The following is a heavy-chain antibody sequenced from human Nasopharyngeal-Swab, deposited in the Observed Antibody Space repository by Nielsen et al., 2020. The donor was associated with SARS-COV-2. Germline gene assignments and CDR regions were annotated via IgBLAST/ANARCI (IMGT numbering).Heavy chain of an antibody. V-gene: IGHV3-23*01. CDR2: ISGSGGGT. D-gene: IGHD3-3*01. CDR3: ARDGLDYDFWSAYFMDV. CDR1: GFSFSNYG. J-gene: IGHJ6*02. Sequence: GGSLTLSCAASGFSFSNYGMSWVRQAPGKGLEWVASISGSGGGTQYADSVKGRFTISRDNSKNTLLLQMNSLRAEDTAVYYCARDGLDYDFWSAYFMDVWCQGTTVTVSS.